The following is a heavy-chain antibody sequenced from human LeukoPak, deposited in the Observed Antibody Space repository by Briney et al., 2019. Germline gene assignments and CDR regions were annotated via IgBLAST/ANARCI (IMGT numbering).Heavy chain of an antibody. J-gene: IGHJ5*02. D-gene: IGHD6-13*01. Sequence: SETLSLTCTVSGGSISTSNYYWGWIRQPPGKGLEWIGNIFYSGSTYYSPSVKSRVTISVDTSKNQFSLKLNSVTAADTAVYYCARIYSSSWFLNWFDPWGQGTLVTVSS. CDR3: ARIYSSSWFLNWFDP. V-gene: IGHV4-39*07. CDR2: IFYSGST. CDR1: GGSISTSNYY.